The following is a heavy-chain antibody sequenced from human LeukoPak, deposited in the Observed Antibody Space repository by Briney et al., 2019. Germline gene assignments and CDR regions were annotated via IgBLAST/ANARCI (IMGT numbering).Heavy chain of an antibody. V-gene: IGHV3-11*01. CDR1: GFTFSDYY. CDR2: ISSSGSTI. J-gene: IGHJ4*02. Sequence: KPGGSLRLSCAASGFTFSDYYMSWIRQAPGKGLEWVSYISSSGSTIYYADSVKGRFTISRDNAKNSLYLQMNSLRAEDTALYYCAKGLERESRLDSWGQGTLVTVSS. D-gene: IGHD1-1*01. CDR3: AKGLERESRLDS.